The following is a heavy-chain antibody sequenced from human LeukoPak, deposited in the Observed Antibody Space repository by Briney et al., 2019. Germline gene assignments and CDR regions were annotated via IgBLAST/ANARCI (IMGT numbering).Heavy chain of an antibody. V-gene: IGHV4-34*01. Sequence: SETLSLTCAVYNGSFSGYYWSWNRQSPGKGLEWIGEINHSGGTNYNPSLKSRLTISVATSKNQFSLKLSSVTAADTAVYYCASVVVAGPWAFDIWGQGTMVTVSS. CDR1: NGSFSGYY. D-gene: IGHD2-21*01. CDR3: ASVVVAGPWAFDI. J-gene: IGHJ3*02. CDR2: INHSGGT.